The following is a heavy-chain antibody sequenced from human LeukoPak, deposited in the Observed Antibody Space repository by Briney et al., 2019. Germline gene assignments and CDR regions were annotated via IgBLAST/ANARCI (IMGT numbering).Heavy chain of an antibody. V-gene: IGHV4-30-4*01. J-gene: IGHJ4*02. CDR2: IYYSGST. Sequence: SQTLSLTCTVSGGSISSGDYYWSWIRQPPGKGLEWIGYIYYSGSTYYNPSLKSRVTISVDTSKNQFSLKLSSVTAADTAVYYCASAVGAYHRPFDYWGQGTLVTASS. CDR3: ASAVGAYHRPFDY. CDR1: GGSISSGDYY. D-gene: IGHD1-26*01.